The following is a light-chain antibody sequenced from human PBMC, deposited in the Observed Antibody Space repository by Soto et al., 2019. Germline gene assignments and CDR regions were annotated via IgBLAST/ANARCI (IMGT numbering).Light chain of an antibody. Sequence: LTQPASVSGSPGQSITISCTGTSSDVGGYNYVSWYQQHPGKAPKLMIYDVSNRPSGVSNRFSGSKSGNTASLTISGLQAEDEADYYCSSYTSSSTYVFGTGTKVTV. J-gene: IGLJ1*01. CDR3: SSYTSSSTYV. V-gene: IGLV2-14*01. CDR1: SSDVGGYNY. CDR2: DVS.